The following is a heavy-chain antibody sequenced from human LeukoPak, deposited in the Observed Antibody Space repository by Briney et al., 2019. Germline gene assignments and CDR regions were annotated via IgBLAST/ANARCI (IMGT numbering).Heavy chain of an antibody. Sequence: GGSLRLSCAASGFTFSNYWMTWVRQAPGKELEWVAHINQDGSKEYYMDSVKARFTISRDNAKNSLSLQMNSLRAEDTAVYYCGRDGGVSGYDLLDYWGQGTLVTVSS. V-gene: IGHV3-7*01. J-gene: IGHJ4*02. D-gene: IGHD5-12*01. CDR2: INQDGSKE. CDR1: GFTFSNYW. CDR3: GRDGGVSGYDLLDY.